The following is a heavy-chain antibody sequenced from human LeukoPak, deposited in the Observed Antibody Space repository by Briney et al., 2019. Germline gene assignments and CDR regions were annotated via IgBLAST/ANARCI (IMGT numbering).Heavy chain of an antibody. V-gene: IGHV1-46*01. CDR1: GYTFTSYY. D-gene: IGHD2-2*01. Sequence: GASVKVSCKASGYTFTSYYMQWVRQAPGQGLEWMGIISPSGGSTSYAQKFQGRVTMTRDTSTSTVYMELSSLRSEDTAVYYCARDPALGYCSSTSCYGFDYWGQGTLVTVSS. J-gene: IGHJ4*02. CDR2: ISPSGGST. CDR3: ARDPALGYCSSTSCYGFDY.